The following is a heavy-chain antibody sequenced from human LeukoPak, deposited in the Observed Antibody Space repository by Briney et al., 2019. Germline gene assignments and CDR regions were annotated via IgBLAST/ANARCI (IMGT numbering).Heavy chain of an antibody. CDR2: ISGSGGGT. CDR1: GFTFSSYA. CDR3: AKVGYQLLKYYFDY. V-gene: IGHV3-23*01. J-gene: IGHJ4*02. D-gene: IGHD2-2*01. Sequence: PGGSLRLSCAASGFTFSSYAMSWVRQAPGKGLEWVSAISGSGGGTYYADSVKGRFTISRDNSKNKLYLQMNSLRAEDTAVYYCAKVGYQLLKYYFDYWGQGTLVTVSS.